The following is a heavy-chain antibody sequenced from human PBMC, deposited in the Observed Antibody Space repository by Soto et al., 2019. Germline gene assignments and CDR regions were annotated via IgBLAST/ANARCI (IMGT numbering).Heavy chain of an antibody. CDR1: GYTFTTYY. V-gene: IGHV1-46*01. J-gene: IGHJ6*02. CDR2: INPSGGST. CDR3: ARATSAGNGRRVDV. D-gene: IGHD6-13*01. Sequence: QVQLVQSGTEVKEPGASVSLSCKASGYTFTTYYIHWVRQAPGQGLEWMGMINPSGGSTTYAQNFQGRVTMPGDTATRKVYMDLNSLRSDDTAVYYCARATSAGNGRRVDVWGQGPTVTVSS.